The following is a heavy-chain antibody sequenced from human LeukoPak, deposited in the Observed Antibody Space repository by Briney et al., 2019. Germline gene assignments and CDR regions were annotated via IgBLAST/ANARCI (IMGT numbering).Heavy chain of an antibody. J-gene: IGHJ3*02. CDR1: GYTFTSYG. Sequence: ASVKVSCKASGYTFTSYGISWVRQAPGQGLEWMGWISAYNGNTNYAQKLQGRVTMTTDTSTSTAYMELRSLRSDDTAVYYCARASIVVVPAAPKRGAFDIWGQGTMVTVSS. CDR3: ARASIVVVPAAPKRGAFDI. V-gene: IGHV1-18*01. D-gene: IGHD2-2*01. CDR2: ISAYNGNT.